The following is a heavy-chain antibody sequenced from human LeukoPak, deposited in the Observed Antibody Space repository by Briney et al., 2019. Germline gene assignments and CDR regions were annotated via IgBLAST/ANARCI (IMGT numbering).Heavy chain of an antibody. D-gene: IGHD3-22*01. Sequence: GESLKISCKGSGSSFTSYWIGWVRPMPGKGLEWMGIIYPGDSGTRYSPSFQGQVTISADKSISTAYLQWSSLKASDTAMYYCARPAYYYDSSGSVGAGWFDPWGQGTLVTVSS. J-gene: IGHJ5*02. CDR1: GSSFTSYW. V-gene: IGHV5-51*01. CDR2: IYPGDSGT. CDR3: ARPAYYYDSSGSVGAGWFDP.